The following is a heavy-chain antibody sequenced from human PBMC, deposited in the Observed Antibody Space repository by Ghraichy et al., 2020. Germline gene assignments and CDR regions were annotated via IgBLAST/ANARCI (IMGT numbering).Heavy chain of an antibody. Sequence: GWSLRLSCAASGFTFSSYAMNWVRQAPGKGLEWVSYISCTNVIYYADSVRGRFTISRDNAKNSLYLQMNSLRDEDTAVYYCARDHDWAFDYWGQGTLVNVSS. D-gene: IGHD3-9*01. CDR3: ARDHDWAFDY. V-gene: IGHV3-69-1*01. CDR2: ISCTNVI. CDR1: GFTFSSYA. J-gene: IGHJ4*02.